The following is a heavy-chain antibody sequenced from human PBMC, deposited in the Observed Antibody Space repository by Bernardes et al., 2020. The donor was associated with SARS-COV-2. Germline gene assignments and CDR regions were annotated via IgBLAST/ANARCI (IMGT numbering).Heavy chain of an antibody. CDR3: ARDWDDYGDYPDWFDP. V-gene: IGHV1-69*13. D-gene: IGHD4-17*01. Sequence: SVKVSCKASGGTFSSYAISWVRQAPGQGLEWMGGIIPIFGTANYAQKFQGRVTITADESTSTAYMELSSLRSEDTAVYYCARDWDDYGDYPDWFDPWGQGTLVTVSS. CDR1: GGTFSSYA. J-gene: IGHJ5*02. CDR2: IIPIFGTA.